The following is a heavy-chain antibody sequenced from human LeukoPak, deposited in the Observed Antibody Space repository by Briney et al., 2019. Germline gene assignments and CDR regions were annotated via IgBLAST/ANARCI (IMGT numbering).Heavy chain of an antibody. V-gene: IGHV4-39*07. CDR3: ARDYYDSSGSNPIDAFDI. CDR1: GGSISSSSYY. J-gene: IGHJ3*02. CDR2: IYYSGST. D-gene: IGHD3-22*01. Sequence: SETLSLTCTVSGGSISSSSYYWGWIRQPPGKGLEWIGSIYYSGSTYYNPSLKSRVTISVDTSKNQFSLKLSSVTAADTAVYYCARDYYDSSGSNPIDAFDIWGQGTMVTVSS.